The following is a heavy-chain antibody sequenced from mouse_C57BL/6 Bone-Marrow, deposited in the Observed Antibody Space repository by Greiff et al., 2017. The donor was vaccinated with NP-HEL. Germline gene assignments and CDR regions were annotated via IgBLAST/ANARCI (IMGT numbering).Heavy chain of an antibody. CDR1: GFTFSDYG. Sequence: EVKLMESGGGLVQPGGSLKLSCAASGFTFSDYGMAWVRQAPRKGPEWVAFISNLAYSIYYADTVTGRFTISRENAKNTLYLEMSSLRSEDTAMYYCARRDYYGSSFDYWGQGTTLTVSS. J-gene: IGHJ2*01. CDR2: ISNLAYSI. D-gene: IGHD1-1*01. V-gene: IGHV5-15*01. CDR3: ARRDYYGSSFDY.